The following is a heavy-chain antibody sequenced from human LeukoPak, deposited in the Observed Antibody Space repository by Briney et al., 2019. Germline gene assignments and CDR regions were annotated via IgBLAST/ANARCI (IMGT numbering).Heavy chain of an antibody. D-gene: IGHD3-22*01. CDR1: GFTFNSYS. J-gene: IGHJ4*02. V-gene: IGHV3-21*06. CDR3: ARGHYYDSTGYPPGD. CDR2: ISSSSTYI. Sequence: GGSLRLSCAASGFTFNSYSMNWVRLAPGKGLEWVSSISSSSTYIFYADSVKGRFTISRDSAKNSLYLQMNSLRAEDTAIYYCARGHYYDSTGYPPGDWGQGTLVTVSS.